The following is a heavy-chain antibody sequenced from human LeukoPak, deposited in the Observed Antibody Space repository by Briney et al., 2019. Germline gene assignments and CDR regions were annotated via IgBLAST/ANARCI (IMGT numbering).Heavy chain of an antibody. Sequence: GGSLRLSCAASGFIFSSYEMNWVRQAPGKGLEWVSYISSSVSTILYAGSVKGRFTISRDNAKNSLYLQMNSLRVEDTAVYYCAREAYSSGWSIWDCWGQGTLVTVSS. CDR2: ISSSVSTI. D-gene: IGHD6-19*01. V-gene: IGHV3-48*03. J-gene: IGHJ4*02. CDR1: GFIFSSYE. CDR3: AREAYSSGWSIWDC.